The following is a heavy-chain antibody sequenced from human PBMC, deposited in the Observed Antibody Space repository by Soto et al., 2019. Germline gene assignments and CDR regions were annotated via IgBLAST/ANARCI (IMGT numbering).Heavy chain of an antibody. Sequence: GSLRLSCAASGLTFSDRYMDWVRQAPGKGLEWVGRIRKKTNSYTTEYAASVKGRFIISRDDSTNSLYLQMSSLKTEDTAVYYCTTVTTVDYYFDYWGQGTLVTVSS. D-gene: IGHD4-17*01. J-gene: IGHJ4*02. CDR1: GLTFSDRY. CDR3: TTVTTVDYYFDY. V-gene: IGHV3-72*01. CDR2: IRKKTNSYTT.